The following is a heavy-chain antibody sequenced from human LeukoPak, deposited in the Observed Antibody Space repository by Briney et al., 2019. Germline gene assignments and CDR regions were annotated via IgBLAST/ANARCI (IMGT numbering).Heavy chain of an antibody. CDR3: ARAVPLGLVRGVMDWFDP. V-gene: IGHV4-34*01. CDR1: GGSISSYY. D-gene: IGHD3-10*01. Sequence: SETLSLTCTVSGGSISSYYWSWIRQPPGKGLEWIGEINHSGSTNYNPSLKSRVTISVDTSKNQFSLKLSSVTAADTAVYYCARAVPLGLVRGVMDWFDPWGQGTLVTVSS. CDR2: INHSGST. J-gene: IGHJ5*02.